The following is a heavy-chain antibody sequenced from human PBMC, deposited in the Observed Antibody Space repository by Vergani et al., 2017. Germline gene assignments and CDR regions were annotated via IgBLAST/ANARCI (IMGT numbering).Heavy chain of an antibody. J-gene: IGHJ1*01. Sequence: QVQLQQWGAGLLKPSETLSLTCAVYGGSFSGYYWSWIRQPPGKGLEWIGEINHSGSTNYNPSLKSRVTISVDTSKNQFSLKLSSVTAADTAVYYCARGVRVSRSSFQHWGQGTLVTVSS. V-gene: IGHV4-34*01. D-gene: IGHD6-13*01. CDR2: INHSGST. CDR1: GGSFSGYY. CDR3: ARGVRVSRSSFQH.